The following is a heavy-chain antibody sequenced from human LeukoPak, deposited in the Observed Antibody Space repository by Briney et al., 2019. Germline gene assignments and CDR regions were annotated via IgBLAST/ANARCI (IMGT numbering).Heavy chain of an antibody. D-gene: IGHD3-22*01. J-gene: IGHJ2*01. V-gene: IGHV3-48*01. CDR2: ISISSTTI. Sequence: PGGSLRLSCAASGFTFSSYNMNWVRQAPGKGLEWVSYISISSTTIYYADSVKGRFTISRDNGKNSLSLQMNSLRAEDTAVYYYASSTYYYDSSGTRHWYFDLWGRGTLVTVSS. CDR1: GFTFSSYN. CDR3: ASSTYYYDSSGTRHWYFDL.